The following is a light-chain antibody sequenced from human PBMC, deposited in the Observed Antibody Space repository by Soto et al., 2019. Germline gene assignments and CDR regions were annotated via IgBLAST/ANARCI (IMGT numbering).Light chain of an antibody. J-gene: IGKJ4*01. CDR3: QPYNTWPLT. CDR2: KAS. CDR1: QTISSL. V-gene: IGKV1-5*03. Sequence: DIQMTQSPSTLSGSVGDRVTITCRASQTISSLLAWYQQKPGKAPKLLIYKASTLKSGVPSRFSGSGSGPEFTLTISSLQSEDFAIYYCQPYNTWPLTFGGGTKVDIK.